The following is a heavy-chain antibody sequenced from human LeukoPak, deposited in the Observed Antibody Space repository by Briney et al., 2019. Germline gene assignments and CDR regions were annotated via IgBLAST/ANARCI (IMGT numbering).Heavy chain of an antibody. J-gene: IGHJ6*03. Sequence: SETLSLTCTVSGGSISSYYWSWIRQPPGKGLEWLGYIFYSGSTNYNPSLKSRVTILVDTSKNQFSLKLTSVTAADTAVYYCARGVVVPAAKRNYDYYSYMDVWGSGTTVTISS. CDR3: ARGVVVPAAKRNYDYYSYMDV. V-gene: IGHV4-59*01. D-gene: IGHD2-2*01. CDR1: GGSISSYY. CDR2: IFYSGST.